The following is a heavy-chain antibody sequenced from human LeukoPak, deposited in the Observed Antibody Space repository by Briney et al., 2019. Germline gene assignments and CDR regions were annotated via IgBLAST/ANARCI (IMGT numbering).Heavy chain of an antibody. V-gene: IGHV4-31*03. J-gene: IGHJ4*02. D-gene: IGHD3-10*01. Sequence: TSQTLSLTCTVSGGSISSGGYYWSWIRQHPGKGLEWIGYIYYSGSTYYNPSLKSRVTISVDTSKNQFSLKLSSVTAADTAVYYCARSPPDAMVRGSYFDYWGQGTLVTVSS. CDR1: GGSISSGGYY. CDR3: ARSPPDAMVRGSYFDY. CDR2: IYYSGST.